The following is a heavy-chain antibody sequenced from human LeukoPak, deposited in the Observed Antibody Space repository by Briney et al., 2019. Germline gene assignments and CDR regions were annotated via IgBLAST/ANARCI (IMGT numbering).Heavy chain of an antibody. CDR3: ARGGKATVVTM. V-gene: IGHV4-4*07. J-gene: IGHJ4*02. D-gene: IGHD4-23*01. CDR2: IYSSGST. CDR1: GGSINSYY. Sequence: SETLSLTCTVSGGSINSYYWSWIRQPAGKGLEWIGRIYSSGSTNYNPSLKSRVSMSVDTSKNQFSLKLTSVAAADTAVYYCARGGKATVVTMWGQGILVTVSS.